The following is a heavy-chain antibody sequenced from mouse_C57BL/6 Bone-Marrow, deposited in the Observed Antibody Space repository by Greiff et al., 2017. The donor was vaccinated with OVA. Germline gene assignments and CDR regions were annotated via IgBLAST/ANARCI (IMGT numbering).Heavy chain of an antibody. CDR1: GYTFTSYW. Sequence: QVQLQQPGAELVKPGASVKLSCKASGYTFTSYWMHWVKQRPGQGLEWIGMIHPNSGSTNYNEKFKSKATLTVDKSSSTAYMQLSSLTSEDSAVYYCARSAYYGITWFAYWGQGTLVTVSA. V-gene: IGHV1-64*01. J-gene: IGHJ3*01. D-gene: IGHD2-10*01. CDR3: ARSAYYGITWFAY. CDR2: IHPNSGST.